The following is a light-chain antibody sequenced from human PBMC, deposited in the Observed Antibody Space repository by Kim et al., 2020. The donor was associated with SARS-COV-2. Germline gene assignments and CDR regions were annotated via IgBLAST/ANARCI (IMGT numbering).Light chain of an antibody. Sequence: ASITCTSSLCVLSSSNYRDSFSWRPQKPGQPPSLLFYGASSRKSGVPDRFCASVSGPDFTLTISCLQAEDVAVYYCQQYYTTPITFGQGTRLVIK. CDR1: LCVLSSSNYRDS. J-gene: IGKJ5*01. V-gene: IGKV4-1*01. CDR3: QQYYTTPIT. CDR2: GAS.